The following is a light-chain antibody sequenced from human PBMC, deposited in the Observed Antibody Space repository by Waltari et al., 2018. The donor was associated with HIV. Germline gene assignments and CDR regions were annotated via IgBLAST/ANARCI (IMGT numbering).Light chain of an antibody. CDR3: AAWDDSLSGQWV. J-gene: IGLJ3*02. V-gene: IGLV1-47*01. CDR2: RNN. Sequence: QSVLTQPPSASGTPGQRVTISCSGSSSNIGSNFLYWYQQLPGTAPNLLIYRNNQRPSGVPDRFSGSKSGTSASLAISGLRSEDEADYYCAAWDDSLSGQWVFGGGTKLTVL. CDR1: SSNIGSNF.